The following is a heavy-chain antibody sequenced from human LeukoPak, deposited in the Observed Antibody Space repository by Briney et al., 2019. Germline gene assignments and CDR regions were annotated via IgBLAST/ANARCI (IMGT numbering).Heavy chain of an antibody. J-gene: IGHJ4*02. Sequence: SGGSLRLSCAASGFSFSTSTMNWVRQAPGKGLVWVSRINSDGSSTSYADSVKGRFTISRDNAKDTLYLQMNSLRAEDTAVYYCARVGYSSGWHSYYFDYWGQGTLVTVSS. CDR2: INSDGSST. D-gene: IGHD6-19*01. CDR3: ARVGYSSGWHSYYFDY. V-gene: IGHV3-74*01. CDR1: GFSFSTST.